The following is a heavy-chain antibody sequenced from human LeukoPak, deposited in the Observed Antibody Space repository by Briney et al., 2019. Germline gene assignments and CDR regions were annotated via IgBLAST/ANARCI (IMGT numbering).Heavy chain of an antibody. J-gene: IGHJ3*02. CDR1: GGSISSGTYY. CDR3: ARGAYGSGTYYHDAFDI. Sequence: PSETLSLICTVSGGSISSGTYYWSWIRQPAGKGLEWIGRISTSGSTNYNPSLKSRVTISVDTSKNQFSLKQSSVTAADTAVYYCARGAYGSGTYYHDAFDIWGQGTMATVSS. D-gene: IGHD3-10*01. V-gene: IGHV4-61*02. CDR2: ISTSGST.